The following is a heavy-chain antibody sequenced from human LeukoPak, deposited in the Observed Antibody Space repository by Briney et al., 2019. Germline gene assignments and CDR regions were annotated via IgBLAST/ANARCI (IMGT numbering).Heavy chain of an antibody. J-gene: IGHJ4*02. CDR1: GFTFSSYG. D-gene: IGHD3-10*02. CDR2: IRYDGSNK. V-gene: IGHV3-30*02. CDR3: AKEGGSGITMFPDY. Sequence: GGSLRLSCAASGFTFSSYGMHWVRQAPGKGLEWVAFIRYDGSNKYYADSVKGRFTISRDNSKNTLYLQMNSLRAEDTAVYYCAKEGGSGITMFPDYWGQGTLVTVSS.